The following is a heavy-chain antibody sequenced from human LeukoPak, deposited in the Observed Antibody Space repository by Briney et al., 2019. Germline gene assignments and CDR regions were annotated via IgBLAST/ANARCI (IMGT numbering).Heavy chain of an antibody. J-gene: IGHJ6*03. CDR3: ATEHRGRTEDSHLNWNDYYYYMDV. CDR1: GYTLTELS. D-gene: IGHD1-1*01. CDR2: FDPEDGET. V-gene: IGHV1-24*01. Sequence: ASVKVSCKVSGYTLTELSMHWVRQAPGKGLEWMGGFDPEDGETIYAQKFQGRVTMTEDTSTDTAYMELSSLRSEDTAVYYCATEHRGRTEDSHLNWNDYYYYMDVWGKGTTVTVSS.